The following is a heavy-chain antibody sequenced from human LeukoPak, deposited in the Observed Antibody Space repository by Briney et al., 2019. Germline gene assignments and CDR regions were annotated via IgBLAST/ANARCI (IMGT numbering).Heavy chain of an antibody. Sequence: SETLSLTCTVSGDSINSYYWSWIRQPPGKGLEWIGYIYHTGSTNYNPSLESRVTISVDMSKNQFSLRLYSVTAADTAVYYCARVGLGGYSGYDDFWGQGTLVTVSS. CDR2: IYHTGST. J-gene: IGHJ4*02. CDR1: GDSINSYY. CDR3: ARVGLGGYSGYDDF. D-gene: IGHD5-12*01. V-gene: IGHV4-59*01.